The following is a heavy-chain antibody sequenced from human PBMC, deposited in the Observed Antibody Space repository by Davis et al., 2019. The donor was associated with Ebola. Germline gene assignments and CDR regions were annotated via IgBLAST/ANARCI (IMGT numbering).Heavy chain of an antibody. V-gene: IGHV3-7*01. CDR3: GRRILIDSRGGVDV. Sequence: GESLKISCAASGFTFSSSWMTWVRQAPGKGLEWVANINTDGSEKYYLDSVKGRFTISRDNSKNSLYMQMNSLRAEDTAVYYCGRRILIDSRGGVDVWGQGTTVTVSS. CDR1: GFTFSSSW. D-gene: IGHD2-8*01. CDR2: INTDGSEK. J-gene: IGHJ6*02.